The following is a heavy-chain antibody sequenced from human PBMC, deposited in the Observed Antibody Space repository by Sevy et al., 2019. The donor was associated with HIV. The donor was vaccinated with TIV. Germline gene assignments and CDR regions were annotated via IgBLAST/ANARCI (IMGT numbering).Heavy chain of an antibody. V-gene: IGHV1-18*04. J-gene: IGHJ5*02. Sequence: ASVKVSCKASGYTFTSYGISWVRQAPGQGLEWMGWISAYNGNTNYAQKLQGRVTMTTDTSTSTAHMELRSLRSDDTAVYYCARVGGQLWLRWWFDPWGQGTLVTVSS. CDR3: ARVGGQLWLRWWFDP. CDR2: ISAYNGNT. D-gene: IGHD5-18*01. CDR1: GYTFTSYG.